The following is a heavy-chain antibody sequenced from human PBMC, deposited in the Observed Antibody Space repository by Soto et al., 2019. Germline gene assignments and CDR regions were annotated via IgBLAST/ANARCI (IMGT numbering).Heavy chain of an antibody. D-gene: IGHD6-19*01. CDR2: IYPGDSDT. CDR3: ARQSYSSGFSMDV. CDR1: GYSFTRYW. V-gene: IGHV5-51*01. Sequence: PXXSLKISCKGSGYSFTRYWMSWVLQMPGKGLEWMGIIYPGDSDTSYSPSFQGQVTISADKSISTAYLQWSSLKASDTAMYYCARQSYSSGFSMDVWGQGTTVTVSS. J-gene: IGHJ6*02.